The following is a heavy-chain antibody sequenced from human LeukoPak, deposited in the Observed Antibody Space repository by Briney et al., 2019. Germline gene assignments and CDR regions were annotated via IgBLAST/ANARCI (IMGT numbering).Heavy chain of an antibody. CDR1: GFTFSSYA. J-gene: IGHJ4*02. Sequence: GGSLRLSCAASGFTFSSYAMSWVRQAPGKGLERVSYISSSSSTIQYADSVKGRFTISRDNAENSLYLQMNSLGVEDTAVYYCARAVISIFDNWGQGTLVTVSS. CDR3: ARAVISIFDN. CDR2: ISSSSSTI. V-gene: IGHV3-48*01. D-gene: IGHD3-3*02.